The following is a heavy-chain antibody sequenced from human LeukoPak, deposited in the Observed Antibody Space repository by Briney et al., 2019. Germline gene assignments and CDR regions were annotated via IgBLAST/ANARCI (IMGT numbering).Heavy chain of an antibody. CDR2: ISYDGSNK. J-gene: IGHJ6*03. V-gene: IGHV3-30*04. CDR3: AKGLKTAVGPYKGYHYYMDV. D-gene: IGHD5-18*01. Sequence: GGSLRLSCAASGFTFSNYAMHWVRQAPGKGLEWVASISYDGSNKYYADSVKGRFTISRDNSKNTLSLQVSSLRAEDTAIYYCAKGLKTAVGPYKGYHYYMDVWGKGTTVTVSS. CDR1: GFTFSNYA.